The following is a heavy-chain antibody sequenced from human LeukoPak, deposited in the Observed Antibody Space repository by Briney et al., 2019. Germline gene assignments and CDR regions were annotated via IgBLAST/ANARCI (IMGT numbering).Heavy chain of an antibody. Sequence: GGSLRLSCAASGFTFSSYWMHWVRQAPGKGLVWVSRINSDGSSTTYADSVKGRFTISRDNAKNTLYLQMNSLRAEDTAVYYCARVFYGGGRCYLDYWGQGTLVTVSS. CDR1: GFTFSSYW. J-gene: IGHJ4*02. CDR2: INSDGSST. D-gene: IGHD2-15*01. CDR3: ARVFYGGGRCYLDY. V-gene: IGHV3-74*01.